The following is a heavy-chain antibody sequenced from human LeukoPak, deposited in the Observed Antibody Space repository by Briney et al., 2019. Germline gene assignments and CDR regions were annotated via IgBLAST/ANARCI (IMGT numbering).Heavy chain of an antibody. V-gene: IGHV4-34*01. CDR2: INHSGST. CDR3: ARRSRIRGAFDI. Sequence: SETLSLTCTVSGDSISSDDYYWSWIRQPPGKGLEWIGEINHSGSTNYNPSLKSRVTISVDTSKNQFSLKLSSVTAADTAVYYCARRSRIRGAFDIWGQGTMVTVSS. CDR1: GDSISSDDYY. J-gene: IGHJ3*02.